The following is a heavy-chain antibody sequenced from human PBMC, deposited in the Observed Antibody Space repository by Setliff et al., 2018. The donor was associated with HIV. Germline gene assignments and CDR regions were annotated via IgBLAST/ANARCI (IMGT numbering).Heavy chain of an antibody. CDR1: GGSISSGNYY. D-gene: IGHD1-26*01. Sequence: SETLSLTCTVSGGSISSGNYYWGWIRRPPGKGLEWIGSIYYGGSTYYNPSLNSRVTISVDTSKNQFSLKLSSVTAADTAVYYCTRVEWDLQSEYWGQGTLVTVSS. J-gene: IGHJ4*02. CDR2: IYYGGST. V-gene: IGHV4-39*07. CDR3: TRVEWDLQSEY.